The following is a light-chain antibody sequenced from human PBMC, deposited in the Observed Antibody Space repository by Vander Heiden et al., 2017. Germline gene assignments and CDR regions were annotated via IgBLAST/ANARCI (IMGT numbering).Light chain of an antibody. CDR1: RSNVGGSNH. CDR3: SSYKSRSILGV. V-gene: IGLV2-14*01. J-gene: IGLJ3*02. CDR2: EVS. Sequence: PLTPPASVSVSPRQSITVSFSTTRSNVGGSNHVSWYHQHKGKAPKLIILEVSNRPAGVSDGFSGSKSGSTASLTISGLQAEDEGQYICSSYKSRSILGVFGGGTQLTVL.